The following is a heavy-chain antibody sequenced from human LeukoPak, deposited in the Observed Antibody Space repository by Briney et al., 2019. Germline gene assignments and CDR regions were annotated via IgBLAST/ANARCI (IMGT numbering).Heavy chain of an antibody. CDR1: GYSFTSYD. J-gene: IGHJ3*02. V-gene: IGHV1-8*03. CDR3: ARLYYYASSGYDALDI. D-gene: IGHD3-22*01. CDR2: MNPNGGNT. Sequence: ASVKVSCKASGYSFTSYDINWGREATGHGLEWMGGMNPNGGNTGYAQNFQGRVTITRNTSMSTAYMELSSLTSEDTAVYYCARLYYYASSGYDALDIWGQGTMVTVSS.